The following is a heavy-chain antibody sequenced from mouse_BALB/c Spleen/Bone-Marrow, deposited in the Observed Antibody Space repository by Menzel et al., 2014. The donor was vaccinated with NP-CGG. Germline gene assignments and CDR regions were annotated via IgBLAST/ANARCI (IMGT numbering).Heavy chain of an antibody. V-gene: IGHV1S81*02. Sequence: VQRVESGAELVKPGASVKLSCKASGYTFTSYYMYWVKQRPVQGLERIGEINPSNGGTNFNEKFKSKATLTVDKSSNTAYVQLSSLTSEDSAVYHCTRSNYGYWFFDVWGAGTTVTVSS. CDR1: GYTFTSYY. D-gene: IGHD1-1*01. J-gene: IGHJ1*01. CDR3: TRSNYGYWFFDV. CDR2: INPSNGGT.